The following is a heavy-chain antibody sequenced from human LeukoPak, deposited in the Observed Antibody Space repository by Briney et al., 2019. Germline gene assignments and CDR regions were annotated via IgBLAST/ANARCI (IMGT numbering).Heavy chain of an antibody. V-gene: IGHV1-46*01. CDR2: INPSGGSS. CDR1: GYTFTNYY. CDR3: ARWTTTYLDY. D-gene: IGHD4-11*01. J-gene: IGHJ4*02. Sequence: GALVKVSCKASGYTFTNYYIHWVRQAPGQGLEWMGIINPSGGSSNFAQKFQGRVTMTTDTSTITVYMGLSSLRSEDTAVYYCARWTTTYLDYWGQGTLVTVSS.